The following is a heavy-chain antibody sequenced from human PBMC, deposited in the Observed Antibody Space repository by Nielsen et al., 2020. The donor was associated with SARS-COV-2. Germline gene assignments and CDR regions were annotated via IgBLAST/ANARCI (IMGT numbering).Heavy chain of an antibody. D-gene: IGHD6-13*01. CDR3: ARVAAAGTPNWFDP. V-gene: IGHV1-2*06. Sequence: ASVKVSYKASGYTFTGYYMHWVRQAPGQGLEWMGRINPNSGGTNYAQKFQGRVTMTRDTSISTAYMELSRLRSDDTAVYYCARVAAAGTPNWFDPWGQGTLVTVSS. CDR1: GYTFTGYY. J-gene: IGHJ5*02. CDR2: INPNSGGT.